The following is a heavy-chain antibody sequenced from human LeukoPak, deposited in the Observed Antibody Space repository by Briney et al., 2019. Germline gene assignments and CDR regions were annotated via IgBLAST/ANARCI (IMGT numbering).Heavy chain of an antibody. CDR1: GFTFSYAW. CDR3: TTGSGDYSISAMGY. Sequence: GGSLRLSCAASGFTFSYAWMNWVRQAPGKGLEWVGRIRSKADGGTTDYAAPVKGRFSISRDDSENALYLQMNSLKTEDTAVYYCTTGSGDYSISAMGYWGQGTLVTVSS. V-gene: IGHV3-15*01. CDR2: IRSKADGGTT. J-gene: IGHJ4*02. D-gene: IGHD4-17*01.